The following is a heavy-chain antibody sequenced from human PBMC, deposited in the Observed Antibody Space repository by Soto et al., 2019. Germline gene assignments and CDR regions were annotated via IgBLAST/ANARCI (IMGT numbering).Heavy chain of an antibody. D-gene: IGHD2-2*01. CDR2: IYYSGST. J-gene: IGHJ3*02. CDR1: GGSISSYY. CDR3: ARVLGYCSSTSCYAKADDAFDI. V-gene: IGHV4-59*01. Sequence: SETLSLTCTVSGGSISSYYWSWIRQPPGKGLEWIGYIYYSGSTNYNPSLKSRVTISVDTSKNQFSLKLSSVTAADTAVYYRARVLGYCSSTSCYAKADDAFDIWGQGTMVTVSS.